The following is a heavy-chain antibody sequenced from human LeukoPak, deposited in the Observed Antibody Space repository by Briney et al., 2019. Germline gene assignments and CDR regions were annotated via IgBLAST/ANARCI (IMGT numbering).Heavy chain of an antibody. D-gene: IGHD3-22*01. V-gene: IGHV4-39*07. CDR1: GGSISRSSYY. CDR2: IYYSGST. J-gene: IGHJ4*02. Sequence: PSETLSLTCTVSGGSISRSSYYWGWIRQPPGKGLEWIGSIYYSGSTYYNPSLKSRVTISVDTSKNQFSLKLSSVTAADTAVYYCARVLRYYDSTGYDDYWGQGTLVTVSS. CDR3: ARVLRYYDSTGYDDY.